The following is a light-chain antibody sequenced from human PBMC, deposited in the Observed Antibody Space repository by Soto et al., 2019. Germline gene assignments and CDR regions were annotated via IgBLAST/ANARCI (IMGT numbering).Light chain of an antibody. CDR2: GAS. V-gene: IGKV3-15*01. CDR1: QSVRSN. CDR3: QQYNNWPGT. J-gene: IGKJ1*01. Sequence: EIVMTQSPATLSVSPGERATLSCRASQSVRSNLAWYQQKPGQTPRLLISGASTRATGISARFSGSGSGTEFTLTISSLQSEDFADYYCQQYNNWPGTFGQGTKVEIK.